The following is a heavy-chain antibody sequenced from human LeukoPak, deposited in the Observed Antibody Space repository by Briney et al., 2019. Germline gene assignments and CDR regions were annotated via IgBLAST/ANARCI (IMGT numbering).Heavy chain of an antibody. CDR3: AKMAGMVYGEYYLDY. CDR2: IGGPGGRE. J-gene: IGHJ4*02. Sequence: PGGSLRLSCAASGFTFRNFAMSWVRQAPGKGLEWVSAIGGPGGREVFYADSVKGRFIISRDNSKNTLFLRMDSLRVEDTAIYYCAKMAGMVYGEYYLDYWGQGTLVSVSS. V-gene: IGHV3-23*01. D-gene: IGHD1-26*01. CDR1: GFTFRNFA.